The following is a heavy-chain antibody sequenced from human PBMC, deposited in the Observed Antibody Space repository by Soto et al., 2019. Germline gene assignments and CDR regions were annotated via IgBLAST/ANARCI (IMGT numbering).Heavy chain of an antibody. V-gene: IGHV4-30-2*01. CDR3: ARDMSGCSSSDCYLSGWFDP. Sequence: SETLSLTCTVSGAPITSGAYSWSWTRQPPGKGLEWIGFIYQSGSTHYNPSLKSRVTISVDRSKNHFSLQLTSLTAADTAVYYCARDMSGCSSSDCYLSGWFDPWGPGTLVTVSS. CDR1: GAPITSGAYS. D-gene: IGHD2-21*02. CDR2: IYQSGST. J-gene: IGHJ5*02.